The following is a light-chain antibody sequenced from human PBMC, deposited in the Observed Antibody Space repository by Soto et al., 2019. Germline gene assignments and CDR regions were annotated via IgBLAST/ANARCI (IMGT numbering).Light chain of an antibody. V-gene: IGKV3-20*01. CDR3: HQYRA. Sequence: EIVLTQSPGTLSLSPGERATLSCRASQSVNINYLDWYQQKPGQAPRLLIYGATSRATGIPDRFSGSGSGTDFTLTISRLEPEDFAVYYCHQYRAFGQGTKVDNK. J-gene: IGKJ1*01. CDR2: GAT. CDR1: QSVNINY.